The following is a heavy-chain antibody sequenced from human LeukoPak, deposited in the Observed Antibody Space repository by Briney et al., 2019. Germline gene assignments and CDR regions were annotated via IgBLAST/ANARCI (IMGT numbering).Heavy chain of an antibody. CDR1: GGSISSGDYY. Sequence: PSQTLSLTCTVSGGSISSGDYYWSWLRQPPGKGLEWIGEINHSGGTNYNPSLKSRVTISVDTSKNQFSLKLSSVTAADTAVYYCAGLGKLTIFGMVPSYYFDYWGQGTLVTVSS. CDR3: AGLGKLTIFGMVPSYYFDY. CDR2: INHSGGT. V-gene: IGHV4-30-4*08. D-gene: IGHD3-3*01. J-gene: IGHJ4*02.